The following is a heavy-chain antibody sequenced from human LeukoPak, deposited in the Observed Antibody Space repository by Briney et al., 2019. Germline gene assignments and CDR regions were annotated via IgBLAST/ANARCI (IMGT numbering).Heavy chain of an antibody. CDR1: GGSFSGYY. CDR3: ARGRGY. V-gene: IGHV4-34*01. J-gene: IGHJ4*02. Sequence: SETLSLTCAVYGGSFSGYYWSWIRQPPGKGLEWIGEINHSGSTNYNPSLKSRVTISVDTSKNQFSLKLSSVTAAATAVYYCARGRGYWGQGTLVTVSS. CDR2: INHSGST.